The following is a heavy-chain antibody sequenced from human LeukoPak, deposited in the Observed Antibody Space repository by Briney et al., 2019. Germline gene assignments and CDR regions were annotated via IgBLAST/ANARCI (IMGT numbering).Heavy chain of an antibody. CDR2: IYTTGFT. CDR3: AREDYNFL. D-gene: IGHD3-3*01. V-gene: IGHV4-61*02. J-gene: IGHJ4*02. Sequence: SETLSLTCTVSGGSFSSPNYYWSWIRQPAGKGLEWIGRIYTTGFTNYHPSLKSRVTVSIDTSKNQFYLKLTSVTAADTAVYYRAREDYNFLWGQGTLVTVSS. CDR1: GGSFSSPNYY.